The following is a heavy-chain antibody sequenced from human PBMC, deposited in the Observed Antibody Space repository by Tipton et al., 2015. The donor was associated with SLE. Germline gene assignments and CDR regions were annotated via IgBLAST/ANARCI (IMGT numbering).Heavy chain of an antibody. CDR1: GGSISSGGYY. CDR2: IFYSGNT. D-gene: IGHD3-16*01. CDR3: AAYVPTPGFMDV. Sequence: TLSLTCTVSGGSISSGGYYWSWIRQHPGKGLEWIGYIFYSGNTYFNPSLKSRLTMSVDTSKNQFSLKLSSVTAADTAVYYCAAYVPTPGFMDVWGKGTTVTVSS. J-gene: IGHJ6*03. V-gene: IGHV4-31*03.